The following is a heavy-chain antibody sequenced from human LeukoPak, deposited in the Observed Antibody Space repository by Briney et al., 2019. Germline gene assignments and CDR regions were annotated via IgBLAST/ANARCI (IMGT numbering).Heavy chain of an antibody. D-gene: IGHD3-22*01. Sequence: SETLSLTRAVYGGSFSGSYLSWIRQPPGKGLEWIGEINHSGSTNYNPSLKSRVTISVDTSKNQFSLKLSSVTAADTAVYYCANTGSSGYYYFDCWGQGTLVTVSS. CDR2: INHSGST. CDR3: ANTGSSGYYYFDC. V-gene: IGHV4-34*01. J-gene: IGHJ4*02. CDR1: GGSFSGSY.